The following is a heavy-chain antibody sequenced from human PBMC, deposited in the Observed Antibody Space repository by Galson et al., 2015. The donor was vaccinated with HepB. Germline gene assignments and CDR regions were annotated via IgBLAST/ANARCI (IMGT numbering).Heavy chain of an antibody. CDR2: IWYDGSNK. D-gene: IGHD5-24*01. CDR1: GFTFSSYG. CDR3: ARETSRDGYNYPNWFDP. Sequence: SLRLSCAASGFTFSSYGMHWVRQAPGKGLEWVAVIWYDGSNKYYADSVKGRFTISRDNSRNTLYLQMNSLRAEDTAVYYCARETSRDGYNYPNWFDPRGQGTLVTVSS. J-gene: IGHJ5*02. V-gene: IGHV3-33*01.